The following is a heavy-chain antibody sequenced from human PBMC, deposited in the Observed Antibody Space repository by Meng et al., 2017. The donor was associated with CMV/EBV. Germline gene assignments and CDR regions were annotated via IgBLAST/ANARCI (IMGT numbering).Heavy chain of an antibody. D-gene: IGHD2-2*01. CDR1: GFNFSTYE. V-gene: IGHV3-48*03. CDR2: ISSSGNTI. Sequence: GESLKISCAASGFNFSTYEMNWVRQAPGKGLEWVSYISSSGNTIYYADSVKGRFTTSRDNSKRSMYLQMNNLKDEDTAVYYCARDCGDAIMPHLYKGLDVWGQGTTVTVSS. CDR3: ARDCGDAIMPHLYKGLDV. J-gene: IGHJ6*02.